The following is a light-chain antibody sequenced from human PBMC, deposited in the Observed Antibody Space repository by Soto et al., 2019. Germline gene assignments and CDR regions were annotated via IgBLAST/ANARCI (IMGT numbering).Light chain of an antibody. CDR3: QQYSSHAT. J-gene: IGKJ1*01. V-gene: IGKV1-8*01. CDR1: QDVSGY. Sequence: AIRMTQSPSSLSASTGDRVTITCRASQDVSGYVAWYQQKPGKPPRLLIYAASTLQTGVPSRFSGSGSGTDFTLTIACLQSEDYATYYCQQYSSHATFGQGTKVDI. CDR2: AAS.